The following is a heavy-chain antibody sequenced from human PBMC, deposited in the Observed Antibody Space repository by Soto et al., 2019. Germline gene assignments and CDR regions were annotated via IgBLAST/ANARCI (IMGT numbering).Heavy chain of an antibody. Sequence: SVKVSCKASGGTFSSYAISWVRQAPGQGLEWMGGIIPIFGTANYAQKFQGRVTIAADESTSTAYMELSSLRSEDTAVYYCARGDKDTAMVYYYYGMDVWGQGTTVTVSS. D-gene: IGHD5-18*01. V-gene: IGHV1-69*13. J-gene: IGHJ6*02. CDR2: IIPIFGTA. CDR3: ARGDKDTAMVYYYYGMDV. CDR1: GGTFSSYA.